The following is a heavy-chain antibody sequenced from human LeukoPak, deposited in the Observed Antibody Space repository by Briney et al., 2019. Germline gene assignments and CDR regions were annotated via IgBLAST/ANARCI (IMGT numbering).Heavy chain of an antibody. D-gene: IGHD3-10*01. CDR2: IYPGDSDT. Sequence: GESLKISCKGSGYSFTSYWIGWVRQMPGKGLEWMGIIYPGDSDTRYSPSFQGQVTISADKSISTAYLQWSSLKASDTAMYYCARQGVVRERTRSNYYYYYMDVWGKGTTVTVSS. CDR3: ARQGVVRERTRSNYYYYYMDV. V-gene: IGHV5-51*01. CDR1: GYSFTSYW. J-gene: IGHJ6*03.